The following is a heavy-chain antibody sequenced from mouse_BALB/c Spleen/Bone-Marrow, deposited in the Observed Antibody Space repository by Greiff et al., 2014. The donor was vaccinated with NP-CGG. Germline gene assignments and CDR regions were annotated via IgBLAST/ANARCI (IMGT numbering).Heavy chain of an antibody. CDR1: GYTFTSYW. V-gene: IGHV1S81*02. CDR2: INPSNGRT. CDR3: APYYYGSSYGFYWYFDV. J-gene: IGHJ1*01. Sequence: QVQLQQPGAELVKPGASVKLSCNASGYTFTSYWMHWVKQRPGQGLEWIGEINPSNGRTNYNEKFKSKATLTVDKSSSTAYMQLSSLTSEDSAVYYCAPYYYGSSYGFYWYFDVWGAGTTVTVSS. D-gene: IGHD1-1*01.